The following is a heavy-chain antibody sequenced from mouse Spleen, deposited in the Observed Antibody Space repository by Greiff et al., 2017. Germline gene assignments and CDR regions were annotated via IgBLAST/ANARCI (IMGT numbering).Heavy chain of an antibody. CDR2: ISSGSSTI. D-gene: IGHD1-1*01. CDR3: ARGDYYGSSLAWFAY. Sequence: EVQLQESGGGLVQPGGSRKLSCAASGFTFSSFGMHWVRQAPEKGLEWVAYISSGSSTIYYADTVKGRFTISRDNPKNTLFLQMTSLRSEDTAMYYCARGDYYGSSLAWFAYWGQGTLVTVSA. J-gene: IGHJ3*01. CDR1: GFTFSSFG. V-gene: IGHV5-17*02.